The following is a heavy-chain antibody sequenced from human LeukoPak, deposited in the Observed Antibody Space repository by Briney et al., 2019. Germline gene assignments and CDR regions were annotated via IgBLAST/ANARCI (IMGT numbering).Heavy chain of an antibody. CDR2: INHSGST. CDR1: GGSFSDYY. Sequence: PSEALSLTCAVYGGSFSDYYWSWIRQPPGKGLEWIGEINHSGSTHYNPSLKSRVTVSVDTSKNQFSLKLSSVTAADTAVYYCARQYSSGRIFDYWGQGTLVTVSS. J-gene: IGHJ4*02. V-gene: IGHV4-34*01. CDR3: ARQYSSGRIFDY. D-gene: IGHD6-19*01.